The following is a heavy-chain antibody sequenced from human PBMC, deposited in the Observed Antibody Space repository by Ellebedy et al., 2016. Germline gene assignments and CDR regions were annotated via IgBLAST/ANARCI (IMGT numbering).Heavy chain of an antibody. Sequence: GESLKISXAASGFTFSSYSMNWVRQAPGKGLEWVSSISSSSSYIYYADSVKGRFTISRDNAKNSLYLQMNSLRAEDTAVYYCARGARYSSAMVGWFNPWGQGTLVTVSS. CDR3: ARGARYSSAMVGWFNP. V-gene: IGHV3-21*01. D-gene: IGHD6-25*01. J-gene: IGHJ5*02. CDR2: ISSSSSYI. CDR1: GFTFSSYS.